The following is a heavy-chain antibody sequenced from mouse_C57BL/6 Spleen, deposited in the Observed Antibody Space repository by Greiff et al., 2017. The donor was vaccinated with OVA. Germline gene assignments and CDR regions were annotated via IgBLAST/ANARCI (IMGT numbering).Heavy chain of an antibody. CDR2: INPNNGGT. Sequence: VQLQQSGPELVKPGASVKISCKASGYTFTDYYMNWVKQSHGKSLEWIGDINPNNGGTSYNQKFKGKATLTVDKSSSTAYMELRSLTSEDSAVYYCERNFFFDYWGQGTTLTVSS. CDR1: GYTFTDYY. J-gene: IGHJ2*01. CDR3: ERNFFFDY. V-gene: IGHV1-26*01.